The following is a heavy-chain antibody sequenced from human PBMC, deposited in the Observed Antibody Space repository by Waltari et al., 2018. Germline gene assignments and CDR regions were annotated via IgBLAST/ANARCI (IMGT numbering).Heavy chain of an antibody. Sequence: EVQLVESGGGLVQPGGSLRLSCAASGFTFSSYWRSWVRQAPGKGLEWVANIKQDGSEKYYVDSVKGRFTISRDNAKNSLYLQMNSLRAEDTAVYYCARGGVLRYFDWLPRDAFDIWGQGTMVTVSS. CDR1: GFTFSSYW. V-gene: IGHV3-7*04. D-gene: IGHD3-9*01. J-gene: IGHJ3*02. CDR3: ARGGVLRYFDWLPRDAFDI. CDR2: IKQDGSEK.